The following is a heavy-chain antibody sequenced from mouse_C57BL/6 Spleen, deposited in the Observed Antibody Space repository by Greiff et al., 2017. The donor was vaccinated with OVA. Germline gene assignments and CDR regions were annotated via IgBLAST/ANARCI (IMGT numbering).Heavy chain of an antibody. J-gene: IGHJ3*01. V-gene: IGHV6-3*01. CDR1: GFTFSNYW. Sequence: EVKLMESGGGLVQPGGSMKLSCVASGFTFSNYWMNWVRQSPEKGLEWVAQIRMKSDNYATHYAESVKGRFTISRDDSKSSVYLQMNNLRAEDTGIYYCTGYGNWFAYWGQGTLVTVSA. CDR2: IRMKSDNYAT. CDR3: TGYGNWFAY. D-gene: IGHD2-1*01.